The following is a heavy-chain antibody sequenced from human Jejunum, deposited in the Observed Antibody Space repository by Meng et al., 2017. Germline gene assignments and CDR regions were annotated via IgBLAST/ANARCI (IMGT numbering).Heavy chain of an antibody. CDR3: ARDHLPFGWFDP. J-gene: IGHJ5*02. V-gene: IGHV3-11*01. D-gene: IGHD3-16*01. CDR1: GFSFSDFY. CDR2: ISGRSSAI. Sequence: VRLEEAGGGSGQPGGSLRLSCAASGFSFSDFYMTWIRQAPGKGLEWVAYISGRSSAIYYADSVRGRFTISRDNAKNSVYLQMNSLRAEDTAVYYCARDHLPFGWFDPWGQGTLVTVSS.